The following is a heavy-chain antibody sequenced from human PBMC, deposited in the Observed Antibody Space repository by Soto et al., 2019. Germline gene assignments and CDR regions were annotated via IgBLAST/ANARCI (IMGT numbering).Heavy chain of an antibody. J-gene: IGHJ6*02. Sequence: GGSLRLYCAASGFTFSSYSMNWVREAPGKGLEWVSSISSSSSYISYADSVKGRFTISRDNAKNSLYLQMNSLRAEDTAVYYCARDTYGDSPPIYYYYGMDVWGHGTTVTISS. D-gene: IGHD6-13*01. CDR1: GFTFSSYS. CDR2: ISSSSSYI. V-gene: IGHV3-21*01. CDR3: ARDTYGDSPPIYYYYGMDV.